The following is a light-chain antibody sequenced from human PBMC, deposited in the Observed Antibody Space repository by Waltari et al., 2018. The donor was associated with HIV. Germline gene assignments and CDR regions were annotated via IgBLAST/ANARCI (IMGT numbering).Light chain of an antibody. CDR2: DDS. CDR1: NIGSKS. CDR3: QVWDSSSDHWV. V-gene: IGLV3-21*02. Sequence: SYLLTQPPSVPVALGPPARITCGGNNIGSKSVHWYQQKPGQAPVLAVYDDSDRPSGIPERFSGSNSGYTATLTISRVEAGDEADYYCQVWDSSSDHWVFGGGTKLTVL. J-gene: IGLJ3*02.